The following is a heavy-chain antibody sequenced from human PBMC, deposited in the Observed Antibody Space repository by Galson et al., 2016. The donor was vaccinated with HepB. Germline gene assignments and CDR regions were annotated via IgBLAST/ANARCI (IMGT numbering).Heavy chain of an antibody. Sequence: SLRLSCAASGFTFSKYTMDWVRQAPGKGLEWVSSISSSGSYIYYADSGEGRFTISRDNAENSLYLQMHSLRAEDTAVYYCARDFYGGSCHYMDYWGRGTLVTVSS. J-gene: IGHJ4*02. CDR1: GFTFSKYT. CDR3: ARDFYGGSCHYMDY. CDR2: ISSSGSYI. V-gene: IGHV3-21*01. D-gene: IGHD2/OR15-2a*01.